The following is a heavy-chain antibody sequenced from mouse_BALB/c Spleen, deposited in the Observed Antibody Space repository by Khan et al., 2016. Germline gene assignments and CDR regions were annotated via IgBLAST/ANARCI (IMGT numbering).Heavy chain of an antibody. CDR2: IDPANDNT. V-gene: IGHV14-3*02. Sequence: MQLQQSGAELVKPGASVKLSCTASGFNIKDTYMHWMIQRPEQGLEWIGRIDPANDNTKYDPKFQGKATITADTSSNTAYLQLSSLTSEDTAVSYCARSYYDSWFVYWGQGTLVTVSA. J-gene: IGHJ3*01. CDR1: GFNIKDTY. CDR3: ARSYYDSWFVY. D-gene: IGHD2-4*01.